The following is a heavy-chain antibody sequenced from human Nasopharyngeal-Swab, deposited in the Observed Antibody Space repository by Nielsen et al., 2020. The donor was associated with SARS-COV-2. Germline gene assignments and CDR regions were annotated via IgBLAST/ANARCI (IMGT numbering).Heavy chain of an antibody. D-gene: IGHD3-16*01. V-gene: IGHV3-66*02. CDR2: IYSGGST. Sequence: EGSLRLSCAASGFTVSSNYMSWVRQAPGKGLEWVSVIYSGGSTYYADSVKGRFTISRDNSKNTLYLQMNSLRAEDTAVYYCARDRGGYGDYVDYWGQGTLVTVSS. J-gene: IGHJ4*02. CDR3: ARDRGGYGDYVDY. CDR1: GFTVSSNY.